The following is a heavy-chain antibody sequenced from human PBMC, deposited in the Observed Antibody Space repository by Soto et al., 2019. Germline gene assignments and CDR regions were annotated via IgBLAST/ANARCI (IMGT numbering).Heavy chain of an antibody. D-gene: IGHD2-15*01. V-gene: IGHV1-69*01. CDR1: GGTFSSYA. Sequence: QVQLVQSGAEVKKPGSSVKVSCKASGGTFSSYAISWVRQAPGQGLEWMGGIIPIFGTANYAQKFQGRVTTTADSSTSTDYMELSSLRSEATAVYYWAITYKRALVVKYYFDYWGQGTLVTVSS. J-gene: IGHJ4*02. CDR2: IIPIFGTA. CDR3: AITYKRALVVKYYFDY.